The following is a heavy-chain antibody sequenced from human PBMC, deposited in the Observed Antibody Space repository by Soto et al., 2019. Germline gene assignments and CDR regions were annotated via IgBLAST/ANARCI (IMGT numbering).Heavy chain of an antibody. CDR3: ARDQQLWFLFFKY. J-gene: IGHJ4*02. Sequence: PGGSLRLSCAASGFTFSSYRMNWVRQAPGKGLEWVSSISSSSSYIYYADSVKGRFTISRDNAKNSLYLQMNSLRAEDTAVYYCARDQQLWFLFFKYSGQGTLVTVSS. D-gene: IGHD5-18*01. CDR1: GFTFSSYR. CDR2: ISSSSSYI. V-gene: IGHV3-21*01.